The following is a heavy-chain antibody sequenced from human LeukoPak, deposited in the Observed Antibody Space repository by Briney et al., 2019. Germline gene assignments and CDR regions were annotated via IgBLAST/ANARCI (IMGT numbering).Heavy chain of an antibody. J-gene: IGHJ4*02. Sequence: ASVKVSCKASGYTFTSYYMHWVRQAPGQGLEWMGIINPSGGSTSYAQKFQGRVTMTRDTSTSTVYMELSSLRSEDTAVYYCARHPKGNGYYGTNCDYWGQGTLVTVSS. V-gene: IGHV1-46*01. D-gene: IGHD3-22*01. CDR2: INPSGGST. CDR1: GYTFTSYY. CDR3: ARHPKGNGYYGTNCDY.